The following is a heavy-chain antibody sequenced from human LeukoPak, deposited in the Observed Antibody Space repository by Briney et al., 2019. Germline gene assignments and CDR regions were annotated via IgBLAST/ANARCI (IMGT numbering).Heavy chain of an antibody. CDR1: GFTFDDYG. V-gene: IGHV3-20*04. CDR2: INYNGGSR. D-gene: IGHD6-13*01. Sequence: LSGGSLRLSCAASGFTFDDYGMTWVRQAPGKGLEWVSGINYNGGSRSYEDSVKGRFTISRDNAKNSLYLQMNSLRDEDTALYYCVKGDINSRSWYGAYHFDAWGQGTLVTVSS. CDR3: VKGDINSRSWYGAYHFDA. J-gene: IGHJ4*02.